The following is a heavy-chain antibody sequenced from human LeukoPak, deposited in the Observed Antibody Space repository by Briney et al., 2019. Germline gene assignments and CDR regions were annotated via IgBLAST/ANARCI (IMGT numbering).Heavy chain of an antibody. D-gene: IGHD2-15*01. V-gene: IGHV1-69*13. Sequence: SVKVSCKASGGTFSSYAISWVRQAPGQGLEWMGGIIPIFGTANYAQKFQGRVTITADESTSTAYMELSSLRSEDTAVYYCARQALGYCSGGSCETEFDYWGQGTLVTVSS. CDR2: IIPIFGTA. J-gene: IGHJ4*02. CDR1: GGTFSSYA. CDR3: ARQALGYCSGGSCETEFDY.